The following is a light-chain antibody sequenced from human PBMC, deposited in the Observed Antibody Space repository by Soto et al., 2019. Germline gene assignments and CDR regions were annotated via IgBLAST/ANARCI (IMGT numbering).Light chain of an antibody. CDR1: SSNIGSKS. Sequence: QPVLTQPPSASGTPGQRVTISCSGSSSNIGSKSVNWYQQLPGTAPKLLMYSSNQRPSGVPDRFSGSKSGTSASLAISGLQSEDEADYYCAAWDDSLNGVVFGGGTKLTVL. J-gene: IGLJ2*01. V-gene: IGLV1-44*01. CDR2: SSN. CDR3: AAWDDSLNGVV.